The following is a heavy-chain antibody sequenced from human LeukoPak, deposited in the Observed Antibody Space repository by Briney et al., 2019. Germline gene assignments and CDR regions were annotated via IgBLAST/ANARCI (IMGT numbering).Heavy chain of an antibody. D-gene: IGHD1-26*01. CDR3: AKDAKIVGATFRSYHYMDV. CDR2: IRGSGDRT. J-gene: IGHJ6*03. CDR1: GFTFSSYA. V-gene: IGHV3-23*01. Sequence: GGSLRLSCAASGFTFSSYAMSWVRQAPGKGLEWVSAIRGSGDRTHYADSVKGRFTISRDNSKNTLYLQMNSLRAEDTAVYYCAKDAKIVGATFRSYHYMDVWGKGTAVTVSS.